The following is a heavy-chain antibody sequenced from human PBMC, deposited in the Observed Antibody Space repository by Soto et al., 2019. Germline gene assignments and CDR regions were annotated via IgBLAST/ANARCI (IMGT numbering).Heavy chain of an antibody. CDR1: GFTFSNYG. Sequence: LRLSCAGSGFTFSNYGLHWVRQAPGKGLDWVSFISFDGSHKYYADSVKGRFTISRDNSNNMLYLQMDSLTTEDTAVYYCAKDGAPRYCSRSSCHPAGAYWGQGTLVTVSS. CDR2: ISFDGSHK. V-gene: IGHV3-30*18. J-gene: IGHJ4*02. D-gene: IGHD2-15*01. CDR3: AKDGAPRYCSRSSCHPAGAY.